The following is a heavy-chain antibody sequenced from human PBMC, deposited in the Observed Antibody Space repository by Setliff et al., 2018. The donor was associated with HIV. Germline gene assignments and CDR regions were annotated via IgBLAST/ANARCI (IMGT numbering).Heavy chain of an antibody. CDR2: IYYSGNT. D-gene: IGHD6-19*01. CDR1: GGSISSGGYF. J-gene: IGHJ4*02. CDR3: TRARFTDGWSLYYFDS. Sequence: TLSLTCTVSGGSISSGGYFWSWIRQHPGKGLEWIGIIYYSGNTYYNPSLKSRVAMSVDTSKNQFSLKLTAVTAADAAVYYCTRARFTDGWSLYYFDSWGQGVQVTVSS. V-gene: IGHV4-31*03.